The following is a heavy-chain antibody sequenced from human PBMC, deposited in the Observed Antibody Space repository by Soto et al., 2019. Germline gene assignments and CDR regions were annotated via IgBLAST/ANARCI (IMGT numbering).Heavy chain of an antibody. J-gene: IGHJ4*02. CDR3: ASTDYSNYLGFDY. CDR1: GFTFSSYG. V-gene: IGHV3-33*01. Sequence: VQLVESGGGVVQPGRSLRLSCAASGFTFSSYGMHWVRQAPGKGLEWVAVIWYDGSNKYYADSVKGRFTISRDNSKNTLYLQMNSLRAEDTAVYYCASTDYSNYLGFDYWGQGTLVTVSS. D-gene: IGHD4-4*01. CDR2: IWYDGSNK.